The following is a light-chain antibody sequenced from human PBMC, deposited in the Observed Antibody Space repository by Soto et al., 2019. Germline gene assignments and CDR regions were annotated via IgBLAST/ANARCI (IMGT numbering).Light chain of an antibody. J-gene: IGLJ1*01. Sequence: QSALTQPASVSGSPGQSITISCTGTSSDVGAYKYVSWYQQHPGKAPKLMIYDVTNRPSGVSNRFSDSKSGNTASLTISGLQAEDEADYYCNSFTTTSAYVFGSGTKVTVL. CDR3: NSFTTTSAYV. CDR1: SSDVGAYKY. CDR2: DVT. V-gene: IGLV2-14*03.